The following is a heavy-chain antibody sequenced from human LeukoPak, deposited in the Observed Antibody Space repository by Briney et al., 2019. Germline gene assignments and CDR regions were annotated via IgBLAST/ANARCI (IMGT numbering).Heavy chain of an antibody. V-gene: IGHV4-31*11. J-gene: IGHJ4*02. CDR1: GGSISSADFY. CDR2: VYYSGSA. Sequence: SETLSLTCAVSGGSISSADFYWSWIRQHPGKGLEWIGFVYYSGSAYYNPSLKSRVSISVDTSKNQFSLTLNSVTAADTAVYYCARGSDYFDYWGQGTLVTVSS. CDR3: ARGSDYFDY.